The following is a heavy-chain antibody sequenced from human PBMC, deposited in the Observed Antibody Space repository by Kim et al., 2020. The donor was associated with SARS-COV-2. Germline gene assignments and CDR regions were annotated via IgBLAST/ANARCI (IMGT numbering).Heavy chain of an antibody. CDR1: GYTFTSYG. V-gene: IGHV1-18*01. CDR2: ISAYNGNT. CDR3: ARDAEMATNYGGLGY. Sequence: ASVKVSCKASGYTFTSYGISWVRQAPGQGLEWMGWISAYNGNTNYAQKLQGRVTMTTDTSTSTAYMELRSLRSDDTAVYYCARDAEMATNYGGLGYWGQGTLVTVSS. J-gene: IGHJ4*02. D-gene: IGHD5-12*01.